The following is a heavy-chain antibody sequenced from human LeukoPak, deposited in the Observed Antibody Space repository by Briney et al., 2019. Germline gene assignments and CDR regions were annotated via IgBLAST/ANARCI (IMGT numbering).Heavy chain of an antibody. V-gene: IGHV4-38-2*02. J-gene: IGHJ5*01. CDR3: ARGRFSGGYYTGAFDS. D-gene: IGHD3-10*01. Sequence: SETLSLTCTVSDYSISSGYFWGWIRQPPGKGLEWIGRIYTSGSTNYNPSLKSRVTMSVDTSKNQFSLKLSSVTAADTAVYYCARGRFSGGYYTGAFDSWGQGTLVTVSS. CDR2: IYTSGST. CDR1: DYSISSGYF.